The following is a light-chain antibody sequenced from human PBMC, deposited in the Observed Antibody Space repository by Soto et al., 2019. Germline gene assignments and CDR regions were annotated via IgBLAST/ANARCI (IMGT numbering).Light chain of an antibody. CDR3: QQYGSSPG. J-gene: IGKJ5*01. V-gene: IGKV3-20*01. Sequence: EIVLTQSPATLSLSPGERATLSCRASQSVSSNYSAWYQQTPGQTPRLLIYGASSRATGIPDSFSGSGSGTDFTLTISRLEPEDFAVYYCQQYGSSPGFGQGTRLEIK. CDR1: QSVSSNY. CDR2: GAS.